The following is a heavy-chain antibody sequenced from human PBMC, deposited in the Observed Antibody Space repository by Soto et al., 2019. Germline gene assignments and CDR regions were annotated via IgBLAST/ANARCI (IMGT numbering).Heavy chain of an antibody. CDR3: ARDHVDTPMTNFDY. J-gene: IGHJ4*02. D-gene: IGHD5-18*01. CDR2: INPSDAYT. CDR1: AYTFISYY. V-gene: IGHV1-46*01. Sequence: QVQLVQSGAEVKKPGASVKVSCRASAYTFISYYIHWVRQAPGQGLEWMGLINPSDAYTDYAQKFQGRVTLTRDTSTSIVYMELSSLRSEDTAIYYCARDHVDTPMTNFDYWGQGTLVTVSS.